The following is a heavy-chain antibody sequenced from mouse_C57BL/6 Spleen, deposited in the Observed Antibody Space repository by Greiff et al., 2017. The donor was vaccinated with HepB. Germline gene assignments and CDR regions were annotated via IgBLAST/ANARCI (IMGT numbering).Heavy chain of an antibody. CDR3: ARPAAHYYAMDY. Sequence: QVQLQQSGAELARPGASVKLSCKASGYTFTSYGISWVKQRTGQGLEWIGEIYPRSGNTYYNEKFKGKATLTADKSSSTAYMELRSLTSEDSAVYFCARPAAHYYAMDYWGQGTSVTVSS. D-gene: IGHD3-1*01. J-gene: IGHJ4*01. V-gene: IGHV1-81*01. CDR1: GYTFTSYG. CDR2: IYPRSGNT.